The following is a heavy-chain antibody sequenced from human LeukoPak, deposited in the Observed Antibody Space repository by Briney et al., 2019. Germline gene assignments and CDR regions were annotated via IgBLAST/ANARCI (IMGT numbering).Heavy chain of an antibody. D-gene: IGHD3-10*01. CDR2: INNDGSDT. V-gene: IGHV3-74*01. CDR3: ARVSGLGMDEYYQH. Sequence: GGSLRLSCAASGLSFADSWMHWVRQAPGKGLVWVSRINNDGSDTRYADSVRGRFTISRENAKNTLYLQMNSLRAEDTAVYYCARVSGLGMDEYYQHWGQGTLVTVPS. CDR1: GLSFADSW. J-gene: IGHJ1*01.